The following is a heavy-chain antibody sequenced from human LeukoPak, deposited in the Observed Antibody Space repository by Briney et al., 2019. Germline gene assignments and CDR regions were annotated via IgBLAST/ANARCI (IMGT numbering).Heavy chain of an antibody. Sequence: PGGSLSLSCAASGFTFSSYEMSWVRQAPGKGLEWVSAISGSGGSTYYADSVKGRFTISRDNSKNTLYLQMNSLRAEDTAVYYCAKAGSYCGGDCYPKIDYWGQGTLVTVSS. CDR2: ISGSGGST. CDR3: AKAGSYCGGDCYPKIDY. D-gene: IGHD2-21*02. J-gene: IGHJ4*02. CDR1: GFTFSSYE. V-gene: IGHV3-23*01.